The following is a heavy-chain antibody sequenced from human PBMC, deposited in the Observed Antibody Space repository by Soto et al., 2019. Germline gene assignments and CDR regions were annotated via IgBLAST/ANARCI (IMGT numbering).Heavy chain of an antibody. CDR1: GYTFTGYY. D-gene: IGHD3-16*02. J-gene: IGHJ3*02. Sequence: ASVKVSCKASGYTFTGYYMHWVRQAPGQGLEWMGWINPNSGGTNYAQKFQGRVTMTRDTSISTAYMELSRLRSGDTAVYYCARDPSIMITFGGVIVPPDAFDIWGQGTMVTVSS. CDR2: INPNSGGT. V-gene: IGHV1-2*02. CDR3: ARDPSIMITFGGVIVPPDAFDI.